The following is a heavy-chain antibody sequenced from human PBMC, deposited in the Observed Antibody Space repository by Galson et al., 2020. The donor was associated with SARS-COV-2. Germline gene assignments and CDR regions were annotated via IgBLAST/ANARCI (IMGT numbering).Heavy chain of an antibody. CDR1: GYTLTSYD. Sequence: ASVKVSCKASGYTLTSYDINWVRQATGQGLAWMGWMNPNSGHTGYAQKFQGRVTMTRDTSINTAYMELSSLRSEDTAVYYCARGLRYFDWLPWGQGTLVTVSS. D-gene: IGHD3-9*01. CDR3: ARGLRYFDWLP. V-gene: IGHV1-8*01. J-gene: IGHJ5*02. CDR2: MNPNSGHT.